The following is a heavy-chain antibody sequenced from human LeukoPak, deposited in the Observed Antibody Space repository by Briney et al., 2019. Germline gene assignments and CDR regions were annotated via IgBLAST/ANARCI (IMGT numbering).Heavy chain of an antibody. CDR1: GFIFSNYG. CDR3: ARDSRGGWSGYFDY. V-gene: IGHV3-33*07. J-gene: IGHJ4*02. Sequence: GGSLRLSCAASGFIFSNYGMYWDRQAPGEGLDWVAVIWHDGSAEFYADSVKGRFSISRDDSKNTVYLQMNSLRAEDTALYYCARDSRGGWSGYFDYWGQGIVVTVSS. D-gene: IGHD6-19*01. CDR2: IWHDGSAE.